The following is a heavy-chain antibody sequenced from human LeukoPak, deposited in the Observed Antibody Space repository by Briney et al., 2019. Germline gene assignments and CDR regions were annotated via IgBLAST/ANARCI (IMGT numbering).Heavy chain of an antibody. CDR2: MNPNSGNT. D-gene: IGHD3-9*01. J-gene: IGHJ3*02. Sequence: ASVKVSCKASGGTFSSYAISWVRQATGQGLEWMGWMNPNSGNTGYAQKFQGRVTITRNTSISTAYMELSSLRSEDTAVYYCARGRDYGRYFDWLLYAFDIWGQGTMVTVSS. CDR3: ARGRDYGRYFDWLLYAFDI. CDR1: GGTFSSYA. V-gene: IGHV1-8*03.